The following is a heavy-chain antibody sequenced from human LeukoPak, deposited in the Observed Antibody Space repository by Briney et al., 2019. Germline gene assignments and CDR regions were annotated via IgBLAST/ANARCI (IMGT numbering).Heavy chain of an antibody. V-gene: IGHV1-46*01. CDR1: GYTFTSFA. Sequence: GASVKVSCKASGYTFTSFAINWVRQAPGQGLEWMGIINTSGGSTNYAQKFQGRVTMTRDMSTSTVYMELSSLRSEDTAVYYCAREAVTIFGLVRTQTTKGPHRFDPWGQGTLVTVSS. J-gene: IGHJ5*02. CDR2: INTSGGST. CDR3: AREAVTIFGLVRTQTTKGPHRFDP. D-gene: IGHD3-3*01.